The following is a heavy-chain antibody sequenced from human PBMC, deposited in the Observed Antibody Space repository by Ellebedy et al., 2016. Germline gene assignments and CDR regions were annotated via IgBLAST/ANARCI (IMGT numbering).Heavy chain of an antibody. J-gene: IGHJ4*02. CDR1: GYTFTSSG. D-gene: IGHD3-16*01. CDR2: ISAYNGNT. CDR3: ARDILGDY. V-gene: IGHV1-18*04. Sequence: ASVKVSCKASGYTFTSSGICWVRQVPGQGLEWMGWISAYNGNTKYAQKFQDRVTVTTDTSTSTAYMELRSLRSDDSAVYYCARDILGDYWGQGTLVTVSS.